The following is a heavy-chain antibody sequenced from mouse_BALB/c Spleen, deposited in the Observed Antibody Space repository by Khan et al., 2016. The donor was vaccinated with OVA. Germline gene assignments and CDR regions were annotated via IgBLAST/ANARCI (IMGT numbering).Heavy chain of an antibody. J-gene: IGHJ2*01. CDR1: GYIFTSYW. V-gene: IGHV1S132*01. Sequence: QVQLQQPGAELVRPGASVKLSCKTSGYIFTSYWIHWVKQRSGQGLEWIARIYPGTDNSYYNEKFKDKATLTADKSSSTAYMQLSSLKSEDSDVYCSAREEALDHFDHWGQGTTLTVSS. CDR2: IYPGTDNS. D-gene: IGHD3-2*02. CDR3: AREEALDHFDH.